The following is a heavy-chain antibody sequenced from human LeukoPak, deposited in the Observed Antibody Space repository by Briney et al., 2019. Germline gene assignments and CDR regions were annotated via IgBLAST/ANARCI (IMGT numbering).Heavy chain of an antibody. Sequence: GASVKVSCKASGFTFTSYGISWVRQAPGQGLEWMGWISAYNGNTNYAQKLQGRVTMTTDTSTSTAYMELRSLRSDDTAVYYCARDSLTFYCGGDCYNPTNWFDPWGQGTLVTVSS. CDR3: ARDSLTFYCGGDCYNPTNWFDP. CDR2: ISAYNGNT. D-gene: IGHD2-21*02. V-gene: IGHV1-18*01. J-gene: IGHJ5*02. CDR1: GFTFTSYG.